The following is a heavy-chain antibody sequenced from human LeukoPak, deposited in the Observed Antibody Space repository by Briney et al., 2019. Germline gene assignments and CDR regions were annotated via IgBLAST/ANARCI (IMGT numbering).Heavy chain of an antibody. Sequence: ASVKVSCKASGYTFTSYDINWVRQATGQGLEWMGWMNPNSGNTGYAQKFQGRVTITRNTSISTAYMELSSLRSEDTAVYYCARGNSGSHDDAFDIWGRGTMVTVSS. CDR2: MNPNSGNT. CDR1: GYTFTSYD. CDR3: ARGNSGSHDDAFDI. J-gene: IGHJ3*02. D-gene: IGHD3-10*01. V-gene: IGHV1-8*03.